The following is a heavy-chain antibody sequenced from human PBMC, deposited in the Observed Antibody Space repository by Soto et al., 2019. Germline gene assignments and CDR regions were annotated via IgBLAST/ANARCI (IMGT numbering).Heavy chain of an antibody. D-gene: IGHD3-3*01. V-gene: IGHV4-59*01. CDR3: ARKEVVFGAITRYYFDY. J-gene: IGHJ4*02. CDR2: IYYSGNT. Sequence: SETLSLTCTVSGGSISTYYWSWIRQPPGKGLEWIGYIYYSGNTNYNPSLNSRVTISVDTPKNQFSLKLSSVTAADTAVYYCARKEVVFGAITRYYFDYWGQGTLVTVSS. CDR1: GGSISTYY.